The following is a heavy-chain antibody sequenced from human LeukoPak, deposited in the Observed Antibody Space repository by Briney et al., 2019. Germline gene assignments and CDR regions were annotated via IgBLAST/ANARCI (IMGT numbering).Heavy chain of an antibody. CDR3: ARDSSQWLPVTYYFDY. D-gene: IGHD6-19*01. CDR1: GFTFSRYA. V-gene: IGHV3-23*01. Sequence: GGSLRLSCAASGFTFSRYAMSWVRQAPGKGLEWGSAISGSGGRTYYADSVKGRFTISRDNSKNTLYLQMNSLRAEDTAVYYCARDSSQWLPVTYYFDYWGQGTLVTVSS. CDR2: ISGSGGRT. J-gene: IGHJ4*02.